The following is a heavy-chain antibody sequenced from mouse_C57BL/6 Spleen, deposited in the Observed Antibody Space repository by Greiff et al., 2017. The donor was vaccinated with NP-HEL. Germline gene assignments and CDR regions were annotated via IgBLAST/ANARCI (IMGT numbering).Heavy chain of an antibody. CDR3: ARQKSGYPGAMDY. D-gene: IGHD2-2*01. CDR2: IWSDGST. J-gene: IGHJ4*01. Sequence: VKLMESGPGLVAPSQSLSITCTVSGFSLTSYGVHWVRQPPGKGLEWLVVIWSDGSTTYNSALKSRLSISKDNSKSQVFLKMNSLQTHDTAMYYCARQKSGYPGAMDYWGQGTSVTVSS. CDR1: GFSLTSYG. V-gene: IGHV2-6-1*01.